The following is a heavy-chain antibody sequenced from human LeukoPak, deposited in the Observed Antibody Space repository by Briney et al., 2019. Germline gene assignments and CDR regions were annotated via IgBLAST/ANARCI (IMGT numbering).Heavy chain of an antibody. V-gene: IGHV5-51*01. CDR2: IYPGDSYT. Sequence: GESLKISCKGSGYSFTTYWIGWVRQMPGKGLEWMGIIYPGDSYTRYSPSFQGQVTISADKSISTAYLQWSSLKASDTAMYYCAIYSDTYYFDHWGQGTLVTVSS. CDR1: GYSFTTYW. D-gene: IGHD1-26*01. CDR3: AIYSDTYYFDH. J-gene: IGHJ4*02.